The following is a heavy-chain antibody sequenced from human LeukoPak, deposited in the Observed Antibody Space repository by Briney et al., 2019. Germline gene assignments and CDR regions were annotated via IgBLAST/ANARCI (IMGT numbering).Heavy chain of an antibody. Sequence: PSETLSLTCGVYGASSGNYYWNWIRQPPGKGLEWIGETTHDGRTNYSPSLRGRATISGDTSKSQFSLKLYSVTAADTAVYYCAPIYGDFSDFDYWGLGTLVTVSS. V-gene: IGHV4-34*01. J-gene: IGHJ4*02. CDR2: TTHDGRT. CDR3: APIYGDFSDFDY. CDR1: GASSGNYY. D-gene: IGHD2-21*02.